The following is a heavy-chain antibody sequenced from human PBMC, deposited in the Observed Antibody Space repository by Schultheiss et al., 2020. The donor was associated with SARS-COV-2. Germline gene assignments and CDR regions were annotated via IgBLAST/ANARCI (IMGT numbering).Heavy chain of an antibody. CDR1: GGSISSGDYY. Sequence: SQTLSLTCTVSGGSISSGDYYWSWIRQPPGKGLEWIGYIYYSGSTYYNPSLKSRVTISVDTSKNQFSLKLSSVTAADTAVYYCARGSITIFGVVSSFDYWGQGTLVTVSS. CDR3: ARGSITIFGVVSSFDY. V-gene: IGHV4-30-4*01. J-gene: IGHJ4*02. CDR2: IYYSGST. D-gene: IGHD3-3*01.